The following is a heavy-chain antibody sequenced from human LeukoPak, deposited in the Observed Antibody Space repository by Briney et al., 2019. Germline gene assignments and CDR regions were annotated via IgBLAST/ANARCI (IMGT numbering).Heavy chain of an antibody. D-gene: IGHD1-26*01. CDR2: IYHSGNT. CDR1: GYSISNAYY. Sequence: PSETLSLTCTVSGYSISNAYYWGWIRQPPGRGLEWIGSIYHSGNTYSNPSLKSRVTISVDTSKNQFSLKLSSVTAADTALYYCARWEESDAFDIWGQGTMVTVSS. CDR3: ARWEESDAFDI. J-gene: IGHJ3*02. V-gene: IGHV4-38-2*02.